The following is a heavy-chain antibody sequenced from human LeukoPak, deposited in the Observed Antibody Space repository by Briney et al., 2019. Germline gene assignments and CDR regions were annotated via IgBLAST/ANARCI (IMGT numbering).Heavy chain of an antibody. V-gene: IGHV1-2*06. CDR2: INPNSSGT. CDR3: ASTVGVVPARFDY. Sequence: GASVKVSCKASGYTFTGYYMHWVRQAPGQGLEWMGRINPNSSGTNYAQKFQGRVTMTRDTSISTAYMELSRLRSDDTAVYYCASTVGVVPARFDYWGQGTLVTVSS. CDR1: GYTFTGYY. D-gene: IGHD2-2*01. J-gene: IGHJ4*02.